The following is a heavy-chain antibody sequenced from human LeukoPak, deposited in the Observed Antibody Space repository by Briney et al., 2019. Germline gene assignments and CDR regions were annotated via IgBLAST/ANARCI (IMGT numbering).Heavy chain of an antibody. J-gene: IGHJ5*02. CDR3: ATHITMVRGVLNWFDP. Sequence: TPSETLSLTCTVSDYSISSGYYWGWIRQPPGKGLEWIGSIYHSGSTYYNPSLKSRVTISVDTSKNQFSLKLSSVTAADTAVYYCATHITMVRGVLNWFDPWGQGTLVTVSS. V-gene: IGHV4-38-2*02. CDR2: IYHSGST. D-gene: IGHD3-10*01. CDR1: DYSISSGYY.